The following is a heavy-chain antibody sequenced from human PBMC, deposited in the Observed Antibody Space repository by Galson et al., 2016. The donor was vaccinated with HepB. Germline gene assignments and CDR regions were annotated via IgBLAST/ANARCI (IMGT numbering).Heavy chain of an antibody. Sequence: SLRLSCAASGFTFDTHAMNWVRQAPGKGLEWFSAISGSGLKTDYADSVKGRFTIFRDNSKNTVSLQMSNLRVGDTAVYYCAKFQMAVTGNVGYFDYWGQGALVTVSS. V-gene: IGHV3-23*01. D-gene: IGHD6-19*01. CDR2: ISGSGLKT. J-gene: IGHJ4*02. CDR3: AKFQMAVTGNVGYFDY. CDR1: GFTFDTHA.